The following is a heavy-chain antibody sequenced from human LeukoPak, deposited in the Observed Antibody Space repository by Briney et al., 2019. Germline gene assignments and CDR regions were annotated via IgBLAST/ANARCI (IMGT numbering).Heavy chain of an antibody. D-gene: IGHD3-9*01. V-gene: IGHV3-15*01. CDR3: TTDLYYDILTGYPHPDY. J-gene: IGHJ4*02. CDR1: GFTFSNAW. CDR2: IKSKTDGGTT. Sequence: PGGSLRLSCAASGFTFSNAWMSWVRQAPGKGLEWVGRIKSKTDGGTTDYAAPVKGRFTISRDDSKNTLYLQMNSLKTEDTAVYYCTTDLYYDILTGYPHPDYWGQGTLVTVSS.